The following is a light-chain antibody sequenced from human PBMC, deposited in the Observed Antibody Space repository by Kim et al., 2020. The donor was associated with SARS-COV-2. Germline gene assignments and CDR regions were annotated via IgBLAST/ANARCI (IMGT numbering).Light chain of an antibody. V-gene: IGKV3-20*01. CDR2: GAS. CDR3: QQYGGSPYT. CDR1: QSVSSSN. J-gene: IGKJ2*01. Sequence: EVVLTQSPGTLSLSPGERANLSCRASQSVSSSNLAWYQQKPGQAPRLLIYGASSRATGIPDRFSGSGSGTDFTLTISRLEPEDFAVYYCQQYGGSPYTFGQGTKLEI.